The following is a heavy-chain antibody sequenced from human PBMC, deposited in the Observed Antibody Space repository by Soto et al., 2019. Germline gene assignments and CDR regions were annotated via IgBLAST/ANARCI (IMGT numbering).Heavy chain of an antibody. V-gene: IGHV4-39*02. CDR2: IYYSGTT. CDR1: GDSITSNSYF. Sequence: PSETLSLTCTVSGDSITSNSYFWAWIRQPPGKGLEWIGSIYYSGTTYYNPSLKSRVTISVDRSKNQFSLKLSSVTAEDTAVYYCAKDPLHNILTGYRAGVINWFDPWGQGTLVTVSS. CDR3: AKDPLHNILTGYRAGVINWFDP. J-gene: IGHJ5*02. D-gene: IGHD3-9*01.